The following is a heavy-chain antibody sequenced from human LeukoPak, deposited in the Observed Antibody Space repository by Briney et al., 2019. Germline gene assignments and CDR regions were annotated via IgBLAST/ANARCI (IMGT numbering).Heavy chain of an antibody. CDR3: AKDTNDFWSGSYYYYMDV. CDR2: ISGDGGST. Sequence: PGGSLRLSCAASGLTFDDYAMHWVRQAPGKGLEWVSLISGDGGSTYYADSVKGRFTISRDNSKNSLYLQMNSLRTEDTALYYCAKDTNDFWSGSYYYYMDVWGKGTTVTVSS. D-gene: IGHD3-3*01. V-gene: IGHV3-43*02. J-gene: IGHJ6*03. CDR1: GLTFDDYA.